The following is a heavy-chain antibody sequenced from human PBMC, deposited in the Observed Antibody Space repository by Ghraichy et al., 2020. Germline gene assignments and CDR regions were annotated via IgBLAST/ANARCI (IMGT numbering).Heavy chain of an antibody. V-gene: IGHV1-69*05. Sequence: SVKVSCKSSGGTFSTYAFRWMRQAPGQGLEWMGGIIPLFDEPTYAQKFQDKVTFTTDKSTSTTYMELSSLTSEDTAVYYCARGEGPKYAMDVWGQGTTVIVSS. J-gene: IGHJ6*02. CDR2: IIPLFDEP. CDR3: ARGEGPKYAMDV. CDR1: GGTFSTYA. D-gene: IGHD3-16*01.